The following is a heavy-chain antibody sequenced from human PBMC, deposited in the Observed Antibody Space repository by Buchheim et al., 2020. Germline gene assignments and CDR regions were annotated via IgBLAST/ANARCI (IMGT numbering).Heavy chain of an antibody. Sequence: EVQLVESGGGLVQSGGSLRFSCVASGFTFSTYWMSWVRQAPGKGLEWVANINQDGSEKYYVDSVKGRFSISRDNAKNSLYLQMNSLRADDSAVYYCARAPTYSGMYYYFDYWGQGTL. J-gene: IGHJ4*02. CDR1: GFTFSTYW. CDR3: ARAPTYSGMYYYFDY. CDR2: INQDGSEK. V-gene: IGHV3-7*04. D-gene: IGHD1-26*01.